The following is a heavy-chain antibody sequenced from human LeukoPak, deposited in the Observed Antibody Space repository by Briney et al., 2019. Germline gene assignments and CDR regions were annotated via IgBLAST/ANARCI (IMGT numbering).Heavy chain of an antibody. J-gene: IGHJ3*02. Sequence: GGSLRLSCAASGFTFSSYGMHWVRQAPGKGLEWVAVIWYDGSNKYYADSVKGRFTISRDNSKNTLYLQMNSLRAEDTAVYYCARQDHSGSYYGPNWHAFDIWGQGTMVTVSS. D-gene: IGHD1-26*01. CDR1: GFTFSSYG. CDR3: ARQDHSGSYYGPNWHAFDI. V-gene: IGHV3-33*08. CDR2: IWYDGSNK.